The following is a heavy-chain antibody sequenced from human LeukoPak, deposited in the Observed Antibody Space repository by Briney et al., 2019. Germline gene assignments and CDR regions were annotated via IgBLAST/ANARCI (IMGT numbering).Heavy chain of an antibody. CDR2: ISGSGDST. CDR1: GFTFCSIG. J-gene: IGHJ4*02. D-gene: IGHD6-13*01. Sequence: GGSLRLSCAASGFTFCSIGMSWVRQAPGKGMEWVSSISGSGDSTYYADSVKGRFTISRDNSKNTLYLQMNSLRAEDTAVYYCAKRGASWSFDSWGQGTLVTVSS. V-gene: IGHV3-23*01. CDR3: AKRGASWSFDS.